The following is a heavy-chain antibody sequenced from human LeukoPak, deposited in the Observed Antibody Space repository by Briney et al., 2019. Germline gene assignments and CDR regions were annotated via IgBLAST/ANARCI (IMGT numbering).Heavy chain of an antibody. CDR3: AGSTSRRGGYYYYYYMDV. V-gene: IGHV4-59*08. Sequence: PSETLSLTCTVSGGSISSYYWSWIRQPPGKGLEWIGYIYYSGSTNYNPSLKSRVTISVDTSKNQFSLELSSVTAADTAVYYCAGSTSRRGGYYYYYYMDVWGKGTTVTVSS. CDR1: GGSISSYY. CDR2: IYYSGST. J-gene: IGHJ6*03. D-gene: IGHD2-2*01.